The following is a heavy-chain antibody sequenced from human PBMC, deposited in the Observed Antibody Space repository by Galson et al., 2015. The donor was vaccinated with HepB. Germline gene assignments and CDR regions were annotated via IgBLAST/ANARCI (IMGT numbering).Heavy chain of an antibody. V-gene: IGHV3-9*01. J-gene: IGHJ2*01. CDR3: AKDPAPPGTTLWYFDL. D-gene: IGHD1-7*01. CDR2: ISWNSGSI. Sequence: SLRLSCAASGFTFDDYAMHWVRQAPGKGLEWVSGISWNSGSIGYADSVKGRFTISRDNAKNSLYLQMNSLRAEDTALYYCAKDPAPPGTTLWYFDLWGRGTLVTVSS. CDR1: GFTFDDYA.